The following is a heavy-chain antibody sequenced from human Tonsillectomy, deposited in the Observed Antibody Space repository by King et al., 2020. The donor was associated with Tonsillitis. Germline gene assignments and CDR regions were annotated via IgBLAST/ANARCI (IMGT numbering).Heavy chain of an antibody. V-gene: IGHV3-21*01. CDR3: TRSEQWLGSYYGMDV. CDR2: ISSSSSYI. CDR1: GFTFSTYT. D-gene: IGHD6-19*01. Sequence: VQLVESGGGLVKPGGSLRVSCAASGFTFSTYTMNWVRQAPGKGLEWVSSISSSSSYIYYADSVKGRFTISRDNAKNSLYLQMNRLRAEDTAVYYCTRSEQWLGSYYGMDVWGQGTTVTVSS. J-gene: IGHJ6*02.